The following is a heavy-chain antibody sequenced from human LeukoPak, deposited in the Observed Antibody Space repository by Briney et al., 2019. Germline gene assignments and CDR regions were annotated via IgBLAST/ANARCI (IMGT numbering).Heavy chain of an antibody. Sequence: GGSLRLSCAASGFTFSDYYMSWVRQAPGKGLEWVSIIYSGGSTYYADSVKGRFTISRDKSKNTLYLQMNSLRAEDTAVYYCASGYGTSSAGFDPWGQGTLVTVSS. J-gene: IGHJ5*02. CDR3: ASGYGTSSAGFDP. D-gene: IGHD5-18*01. CDR2: IYSGGST. V-gene: IGHV3-66*01. CDR1: GFTFSDYY.